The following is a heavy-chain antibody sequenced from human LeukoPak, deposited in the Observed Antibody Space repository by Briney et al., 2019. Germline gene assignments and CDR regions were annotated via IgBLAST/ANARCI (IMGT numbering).Heavy chain of an antibody. CDR2: IFYSGST. Sequence: PSETLSLTCTVSGDSISSSSYYWGWIRQPPGKGLEWIGTIFYSGSTNYNPSLKSRVTISVDTSKNQISLRLTSVTATDTAMYYCARQTGSGLFTLPGGQGTLVTVSS. J-gene: IGHJ4*02. V-gene: IGHV4-39*01. D-gene: IGHD3/OR15-3a*01. CDR1: GDSISSSSYY. CDR3: ARQTGSGLFTLP.